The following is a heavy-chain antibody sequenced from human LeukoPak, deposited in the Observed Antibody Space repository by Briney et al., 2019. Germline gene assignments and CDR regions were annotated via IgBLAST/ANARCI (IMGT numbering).Heavy chain of an antibody. J-gene: IGHJ4*02. CDR1: GFTFSSYG. CDR3: ARVWSPPYTSTWPDYFDY. D-gene: IGHD6-13*01. V-gene: IGHV3-21*01. CDR2: ISSSSSYI. Sequence: GGSLRLSCAASGFTFSSYGMTWVRQAPGKGLEWVSSISSSSSYIYYADSVKGRFTISRDNAKNSLYLQMNSLRAEDTGVYYCARVWSPPYTSTWPDYFDYWGQGTLVTVSS.